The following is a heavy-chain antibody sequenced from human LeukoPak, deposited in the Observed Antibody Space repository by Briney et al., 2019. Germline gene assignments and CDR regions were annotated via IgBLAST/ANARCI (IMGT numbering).Heavy chain of an antibody. J-gene: IGHJ3*02. CDR2: ISSSSSYI. D-gene: IGHD4-17*01. CDR1: GFTFSSYS. CDR3: ARRGTTVTRDAFDI. Sequence: GGSLRLSCAASGFTFSSYSMNWVRQAPGKGLEWVSSISSSSSYIYYADSVKGRFTISRDNAKNSLYLQMNSLTAEDTAVYYCARRGTTVTRDAFDIWGQGTMVAVSS. V-gene: IGHV3-21*01.